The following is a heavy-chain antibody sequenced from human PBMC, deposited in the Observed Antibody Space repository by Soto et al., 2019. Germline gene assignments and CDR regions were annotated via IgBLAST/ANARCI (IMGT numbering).Heavy chain of an antibody. CDR3: ARSHGRSTSLEIYYYYYYGMDV. CDR2: IIPISDTT. CDR1: GGTFSSYA. Sequence: QVQLVQSGAEVKKPGSSVKVSCKASGGTFSSYAISWVRQAPGQGLEWMGGIIPISDTTNYAQKFQGRVTITADESTSTAYMELSSPRSEDTAVYYCARSHGRSTSLEIYYYYYYGMDVWGQGTTVTVSS. J-gene: IGHJ6*02. D-gene: IGHD2-2*01. V-gene: IGHV1-69*01.